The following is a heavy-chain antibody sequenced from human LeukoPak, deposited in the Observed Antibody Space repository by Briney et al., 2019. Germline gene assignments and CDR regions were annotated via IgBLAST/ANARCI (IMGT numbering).Heavy chain of an antibody. CDR2: ISSSSSYI. CDR3: ATSPVYSYGHPYYFDY. V-gene: IGHV3-21*01. CDR1: GFTFSSYS. Sequence: GGSLRLSCAGSGFTFSSYSMNWVRQAPGKGLEWVSCISSSSSYIYYADSVKGRFTISRDNAKNSLYLQMNSLRAEDAAVYYCATSPVYSYGHPYYFDYWGQGTLVTVSS. J-gene: IGHJ4*02. D-gene: IGHD5-18*01.